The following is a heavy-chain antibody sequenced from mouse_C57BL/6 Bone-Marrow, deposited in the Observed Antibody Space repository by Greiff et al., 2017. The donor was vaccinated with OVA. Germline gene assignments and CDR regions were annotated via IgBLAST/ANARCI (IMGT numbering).Heavy chain of an antibody. J-gene: IGHJ2*01. Sequence: VQLQQPGAELVMPGASVKLSCKASGYTFTSYWMHWVKQRPGQGLEWIGEIDPSDSYTNYNQKLKGKSTLTVDKSSSTAYMQLSSLTSEDSAVYYCALDYGSSPDYWGQGTTLTVSS. CDR1: GYTFTSYW. V-gene: IGHV1-69*01. CDR3: ALDYGSSPDY. CDR2: IDPSDSYT. D-gene: IGHD1-1*01.